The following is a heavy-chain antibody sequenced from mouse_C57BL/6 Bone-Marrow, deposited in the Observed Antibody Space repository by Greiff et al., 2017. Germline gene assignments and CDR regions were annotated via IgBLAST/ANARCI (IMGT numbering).Heavy chain of an antibody. V-gene: IGHV1-69*01. D-gene: IGHD3-2*01. CDR2: IDPSDSYT. Sequence: VQLQQPGAELVMPGASVKLSCKASGYTFTSYWMHWVKQRPGHGLEWIGEIDPSDSYTNYNQKFKGKSTLTVDKSSSTAYMQLSSLTSEDSAVYYCAVDRGYSMDYWGQGTSVTVSS. CDR3: AVDRGYSMDY. J-gene: IGHJ4*01. CDR1: GYTFTSYW.